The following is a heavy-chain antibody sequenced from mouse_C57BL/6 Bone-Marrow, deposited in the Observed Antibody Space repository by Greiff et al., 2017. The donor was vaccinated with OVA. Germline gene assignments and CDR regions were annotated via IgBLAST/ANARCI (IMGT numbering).Heavy chain of an antibody. D-gene: IGHD2-2*01. V-gene: IGHV1-82*01. CDR2: IYPGDGGT. CDR1: GYAFSSSW. J-gene: IGHJ1*03. Sequence: VQLQESGPELVKPGASVKISCKASGYAFSSSWMNWVKQRPGKGLEWIGRIYPGDGGTSYNGKFKGKATLTADKSSSTAYMQLSSLTSEDSAVYFCARAVTTWYFDVWGTGTTVTVSA. CDR3: ARAVTTWYFDV.